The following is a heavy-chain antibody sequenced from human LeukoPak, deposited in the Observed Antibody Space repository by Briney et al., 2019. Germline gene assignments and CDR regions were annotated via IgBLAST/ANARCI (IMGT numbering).Heavy chain of an antibody. D-gene: IGHD6-19*01. V-gene: IGHV4-39*02. CDR3: ARLGLHSSGWHIYYYDY. Sequence: SETLFLTCTVSGGSISSSSYYWGWIRQPPGKGLEWIGNINYGWSTIYNPSLKSRVTISVDTSRNHFSLKVTSVTAADTAMYYCARLGLHSSGWHIYYYDYWGQGSLVIVSS. CDR2: INYGWST. CDR1: GGSISSSSYY. J-gene: IGHJ4*02.